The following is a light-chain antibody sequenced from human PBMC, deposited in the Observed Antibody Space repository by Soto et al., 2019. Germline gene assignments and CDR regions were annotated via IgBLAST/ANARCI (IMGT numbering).Light chain of an antibody. CDR1: SSDVGGYNY. Sequence: VLTQPASVSGSPGQSITISCTGTSSDVGGYNYVSWYQQHPGKAPKLMIYDVSNRPSGVSNRFSGSKSGDTASLTISGLQAEDEADYYCSSYTRSSSYVFGTGTKVTVL. V-gene: IGLV2-14*01. CDR2: DVS. CDR3: SSYTRSSSYV. J-gene: IGLJ1*01.